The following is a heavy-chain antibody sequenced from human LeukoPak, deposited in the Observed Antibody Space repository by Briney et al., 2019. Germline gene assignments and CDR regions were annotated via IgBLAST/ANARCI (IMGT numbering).Heavy chain of an antibody. V-gene: IGHV1-2*06. CDR2: INPNTGGT. J-gene: IGHJ5*02. D-gene: IGHD3-10*01. Sequence: ASVKVSCKASGYTFTGYYLHLVRQAPGQGLEWMGRINPNTGGTNHAQKFQGRVTMTRDTSISTAYMELSGLTSDDTAVYYCAREPMVRDLNWFDPWGQGILVTVSS. CDR1: GYTFTGYY. CDR3: AREPMVRDLNWFDP.